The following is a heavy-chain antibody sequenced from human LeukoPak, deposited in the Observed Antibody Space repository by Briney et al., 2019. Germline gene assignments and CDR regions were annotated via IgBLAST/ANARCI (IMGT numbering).Heavy chain of an antibody. CDR1: SNTFSSYG. Sequence: GASVKVSCKASSNTFSSYGISWVRQAPGQGLEWMGWISGYNVQTNYAQKFQDRVTMTRDTSTSTAYMELRSLRSDDTAVYYCASMGIVGATYFDYWGQGTLVTVSS. CDR2: ISGYNVQT. V-gene: IGHV1-18*01. J-gene: IGHJ4*02. CDR3: ASMGIVGATYFDY. D-gene: IGHD1-26*01.